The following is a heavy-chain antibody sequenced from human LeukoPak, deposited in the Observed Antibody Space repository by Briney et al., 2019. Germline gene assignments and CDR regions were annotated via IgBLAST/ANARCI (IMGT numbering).Heavy chain of an antibody. CDR3: ARDFCSGGSCYPDAFDI. J-gene: IGHJ3*02. CDR2: IWYDGTNT. CDR1: GFTFSSYG. V-gene: IGHV3-33*01. D-gene: IGHD2-15*01. Sequence: PGRSLTLSCAASGFTFSSYGMHWVRQAPGKGLEWVAVIWYDGTNTYYADSVKGRFTISRDNSKNALYLQMNSLRAEDTAVYYCARDFCSGGSCYPDAFDIWGQGTMVTVSS.